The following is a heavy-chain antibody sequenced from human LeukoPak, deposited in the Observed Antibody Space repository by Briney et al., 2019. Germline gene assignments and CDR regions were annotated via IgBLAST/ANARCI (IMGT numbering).Heavy chain of an antibody. CDR1: GFTFSSYA. CDR3: AKVRIQLWEGFGY. V-gene: IGHV3-23*01. D-gene: IGHD5-18*01. Sequence: AGGSLRLSCAASGFTFSSYAMSWVRQAPGKGLEWVSAISGSGGSTYYADSVKGRFTISRDNSKNTLYLQMNSLRAEDTAVYYCAKVRIQLWEGFGYWGQGTLVTVSS. CDR2: ISGSGGST. J-gene: IGHJ4*02.